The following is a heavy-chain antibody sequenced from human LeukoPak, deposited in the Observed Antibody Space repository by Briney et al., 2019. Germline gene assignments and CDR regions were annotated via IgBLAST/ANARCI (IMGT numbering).Heavy chain of an antibody. CDR1: GFTFSNYW. J-gene: IGHJ4*02. Sequence: GGSLRLSCAASGFTFSNYWMSWVRQAPGKGLEWVANIKRDGSEKYYVDSVKGRFTISRDNAKNSLYLQMNSLSADDTAIYYCAREGFSGSYYPDYFDYWGQGTLVTVSS. V-gene: IGHV3-7*01. CDR2: IKRDGSEK. CDR3: AREGFSGSYYPDYFDY. D-gene: IGHD1-26*01.